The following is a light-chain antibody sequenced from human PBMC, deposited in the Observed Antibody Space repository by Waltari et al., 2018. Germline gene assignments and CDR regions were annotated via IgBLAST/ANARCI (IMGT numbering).Light chain of an antibody. CDR1: QSISNW. V-gene: IGKV1-5*03. CDR3: QQYNTYSAT. Sequence: DIQMTQSPSTLSASVGDRVTITCRASQSISNWLAWYQQKPGKAPKLLIYKASSLESGVPSRFSGSGSGTEFTLTISSLQPDDFAIYSCQQYNTYSATFGQGTKVEIK. J-gene: IGKJ1*01. CDR2: KAS.